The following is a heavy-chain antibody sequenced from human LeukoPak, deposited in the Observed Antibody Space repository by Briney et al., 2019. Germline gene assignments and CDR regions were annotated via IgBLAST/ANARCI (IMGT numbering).Heavy chain of an antibody. CDR1: GGSISSSSYY. V-gene: IGHV4-39*01. D-gene: IGHD3-10*01. Sequence: SETLSLTCTVSGGSISSSSYYSGWIRQPPGKGLEWIGSIYYSGSTYYNPSLKSRVTISVDTSKNQFSLKLSSVTAADTAVYYCAILTLWFAELFDYWGQGTLVTVSS. J-gene: IGHJ4*02. CDR2: IYYSGST. CDR3: AILTLWFAELFDY.